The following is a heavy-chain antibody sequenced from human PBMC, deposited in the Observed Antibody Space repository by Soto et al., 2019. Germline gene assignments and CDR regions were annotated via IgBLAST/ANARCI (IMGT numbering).Heavy chain of an antibody. Sequence: QVQLVQSGAEVKKPGSSVKVSCKASGGTFSSYAISWVRQAPGQGLEWMGGIIPIFGTANYAQKFQGRVTITADESASTAYMELSSLRSEDTAVYYCALEIVGQQLPVFFDYWGQGTLVTVSS. J-gene: IGHJ4*02. CDR1: GGTFSSYA. CDR2: IIPIFGTA. D-gene: IGHD5-12*01. CDR3: ALEIVGQQLPVFFDY. V-gene: IGHV1-69*01.